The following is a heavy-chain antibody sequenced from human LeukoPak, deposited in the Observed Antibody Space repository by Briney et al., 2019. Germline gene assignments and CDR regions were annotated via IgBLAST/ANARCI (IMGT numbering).Heavy chain of an antibody. D-gene: IGHD6-19*01. CDR2: ISYDGSNK. CDR3: ARDGSVAGSYFDY. V-gene: IGHV3-30-3*01. CDR1: GFTFSSYA. Sequence: AGRSLRLSCAASGFTFSSYAIHWVRQAPGKGLEWVAVISYDGSNKYYADSVKGRFTISRDNSKNTLYLQMNSLRAEDTAVYYCARDGSVAGSYFDYWGQGTLVTVSS. J-gene: IGHJ4*02.